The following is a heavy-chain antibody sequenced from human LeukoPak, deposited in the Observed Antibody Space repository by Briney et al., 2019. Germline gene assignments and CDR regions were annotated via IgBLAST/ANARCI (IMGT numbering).Heavy chain of an antibody. J-gene: IGHJ4*02. Sequence: GASVKVFCKASGYTFTNYGISWVRQAPGQGLEWMSWISANNGETRYAQNFQGRVTMTTDTSTTTAYMELRSLRSDDTAMYYCARVPPSAHQVFSSDYWGQGTQVTVSS. CDR1: GYTFTNYG. CDR3: ARVPPSAHQVFSSDY. CDR2: ISANNGET. D-gene: IGHD1-14*01. V-gene: IGHV1-18*04.